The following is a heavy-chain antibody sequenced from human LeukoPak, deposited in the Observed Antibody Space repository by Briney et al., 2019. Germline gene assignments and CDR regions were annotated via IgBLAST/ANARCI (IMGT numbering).Heavy chain of an antibody. D-gene: IGHD6-13*01. Sequence: PGGSLRLSCAASGFTFRSYAMSWVRQAPGKGLEWVSAISASGDSVKYAVSVKGRFTISRDNSKNTLYLQMNSLRAEDTAIYYCAKEILSSSLYLDAFDLWGQGTVVSVSS. J-gene: IGHJ3*01. CDR1: GFTFRSYA. CDR2: ISASGDSV. CDR3: AKEILSSSLYLDAFDL. V-gene: IGHV3-23*01.